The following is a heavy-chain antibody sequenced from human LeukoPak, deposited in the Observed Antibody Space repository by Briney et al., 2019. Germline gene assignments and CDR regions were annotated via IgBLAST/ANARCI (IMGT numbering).Heavy chain of an antibody. CDR3: ARPDIVVVPAATVPADYYYYMDV. CDR1: RGTFSSYA. CDR2: IIPIFGTA. Sequence: SVKVSCKASRGTFSSYAISWVRQAPGQGLEWMGGIIPIFGTANYAQKFQGRVTITTDESTSTAYMELSSLRSEDTAVYYCARPDIVVVPAATVPADYYYYMDVWGKGTTVTVSS. J-gene: IGHJ6*03. D-gene: IGHD2-2*01. V-gene: IGHV1-69*05.